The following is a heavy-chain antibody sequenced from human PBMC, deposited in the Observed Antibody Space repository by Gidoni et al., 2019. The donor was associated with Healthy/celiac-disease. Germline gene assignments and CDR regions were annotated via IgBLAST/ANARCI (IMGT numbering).Heavy chain of an antibody. D-gene: IGHD1-1*01. CDR3: ARETGTDSGTFDP. CDR2: INPSVGST. J-gene: IGHJ5*02. Sequence: QVQLVQSGAEVRKPGASVKVSCKASGYTLTSYYRPWVRQAPGQGLEGMGIINPSVGSTSYAQKFQGRVTMTRDTSTSTVYMELSSLRSEDTAVYYCARETGTDSGTFDPWGQGTLVTVSS. CDR1: GYTLTSYY. V-gene: IGHV1-46*03.